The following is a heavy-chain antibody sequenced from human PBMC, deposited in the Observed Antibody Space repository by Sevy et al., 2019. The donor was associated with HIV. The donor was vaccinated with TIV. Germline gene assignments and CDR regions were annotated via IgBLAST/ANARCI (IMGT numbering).Heavy chain of an antibody. D-gene: IGHD6-13*01. J-gene: IGHJ5*02. Sequence: GGSLRLSCAASGFTFSSYWMHWVRQAPGKGLVWVSRINSDGSSPSYADSVKGRFTISRDNAKNTLYLQMNSLRAEDTAVYYCARETGGSFREVAWFDPWGQGTLVTVSS. CDR3: ARETGGSFREVAWFDP. V-gene: IGHV3-74*01. CDR1: GFTFSSYW. CDR2: INSDGSSP.